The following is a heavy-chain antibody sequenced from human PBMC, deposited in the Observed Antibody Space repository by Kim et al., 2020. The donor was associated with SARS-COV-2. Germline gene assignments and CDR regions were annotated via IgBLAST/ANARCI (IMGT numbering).Heavy chain of an antibody. CDR3: ASVYGGFDP. D-gene: IGHD4-17*01. CDR1: GFTCSSYW. J-gene: IGHJ5*02. Sequence: GGSLRLYCAASGFTCSSYWMSWVRQAPGKGLEWVANIKEDGSEKYYVDSVKGRFTVSRDNAKNSLYLQMNSLRVEDTAVYYCASVYGGFDPWGQGTLVTV. CDR2: IKEDGSEK. V-gene: IGHV3-7*01.